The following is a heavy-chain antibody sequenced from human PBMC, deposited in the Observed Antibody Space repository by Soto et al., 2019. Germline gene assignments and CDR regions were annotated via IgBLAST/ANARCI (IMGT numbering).Heavy chain of an antibody. J-gene: IGHJ4*02. CDR2: ISGGSSVT. Sequence: PGGSLRLSCTDSVFTFSDYAMTWVRQAPGKGLEWVSTISGGSSVTYYGDSVKGRFTISRDNAKKMLFLQLNRLSAEDTATYYCAKVLSKNYYYPFDFWGQGTQVTVSS. V-gene: IGHV3-23*01. CDR3: AKVLSKNYYYPFDF. CDR1: VFTFSDYA. D-gene: IGHD3-10*01.